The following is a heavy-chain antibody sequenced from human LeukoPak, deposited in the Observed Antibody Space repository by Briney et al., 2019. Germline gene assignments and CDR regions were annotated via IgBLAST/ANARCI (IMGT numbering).Heavy chain of an antibody. V-gene: IGHV1-69*05. CDR2: IIPIFGTA. CDR3: ARQGGITIFGVAQPGGAFDI. Sequence: GASVKVSCKASGGTFRSYGISWVRQAPGQGLEWMGGIIPIFGTANHAQKFQGRVMITTDESTSKAYMELSSLRSEDTDVYYCARQGGITIFGVAQPGGAFDIWGQGTMVTVSS. D-gene: IGHD3-3*01. J-gene: IGHJ3*02. CDR1: GGTFRSYG.